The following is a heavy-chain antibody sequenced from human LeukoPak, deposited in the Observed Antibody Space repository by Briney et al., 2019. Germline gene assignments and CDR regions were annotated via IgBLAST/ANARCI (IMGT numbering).Heavy chain of an antibody. D-gene: IGHD6-6*01. Sequence: GGSLRLSCAASGFTFSDYYMSWIRQAPGKGLEWVAVISYDGSNKYYADSVKGRFTISRDNSKNTLYLQMNSLRAEDTAVYYCARDRSPEQLVGFDYWGQGTLVTVSS. CDR1: GFTFSDYY. CDR2: ISYDGSNK. V-gene: IGHV3-30-3*01. CDR3: ARDRSPEQLVGFDY. J-gene: IGHJ4*02.